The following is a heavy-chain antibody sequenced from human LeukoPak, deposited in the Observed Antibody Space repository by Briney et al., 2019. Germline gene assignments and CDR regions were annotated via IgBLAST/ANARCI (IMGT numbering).Heavy chain of an antibody. D-gene: IGHD3-10*01. CDR2: INPGDSDT. CDR1: GYTFTTYW. Sequence: GESLKISCKGSGYTFTTYWIAWVRQMPGKGLEWMGIINPGDSDTTYSPSFQGQVTISADKSISTAYLQWSSLKASDTAMYYCARPRGENYYGSGSYYFSPARDAFDIWGQGTMVTVSS. CDR3: ARPRGENYYGSGSYYFSPARDAFDI. V-gene: IGHV5-51*01. J-gene: IGHJ3*02.